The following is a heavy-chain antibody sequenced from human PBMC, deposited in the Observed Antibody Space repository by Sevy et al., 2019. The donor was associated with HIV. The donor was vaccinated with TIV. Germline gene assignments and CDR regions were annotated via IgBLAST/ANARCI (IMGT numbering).Heavy chain of an antibody. Sequence: GGSLRLSCAASGFTFSNAWMSWVRQAPGKGLEWVGRIKRKTDGGTTDYAAPVKGRFTISRDDSKKMVYLQMNSLKTEDTAVYYCTTAGVVVVAIGSDALDIWGQGTMVTVSS. D-gene: IGHD2-15*01. V-gene: IGHV3-15*01. CDR3: TTAGVVVVAIGSDALDI. CDR1: GFTFSNAW. J-gene: IGHJ3*02. CDR2: IKRKTDGGTT.